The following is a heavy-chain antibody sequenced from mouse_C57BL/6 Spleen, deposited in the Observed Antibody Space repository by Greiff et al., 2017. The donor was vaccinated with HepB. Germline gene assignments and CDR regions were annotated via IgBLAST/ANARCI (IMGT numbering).Heavy chain of an antibody. Sequence: EVHLVESGGGLVKPGGSLKLSCAASGFTFSSYAMSWVRQTPEKRLEWVATISDGGSYTYYPDNVKGRFTISRDNAKNNLYLQMSHLKSEDTAMYYCSSVYDYDPFAYWGQGTLVTVSA. CDR3: SSVYDYDPFAY. CDR1: GFTFSSYA. V-gene: IGHV5-4*01. CDR2: ISDGGSYT. J-gene: IGHJ3*01. D-gene: IGHD2-4*01.